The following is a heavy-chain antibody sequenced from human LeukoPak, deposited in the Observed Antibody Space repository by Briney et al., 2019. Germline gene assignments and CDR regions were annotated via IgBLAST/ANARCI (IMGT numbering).Heavy chain of an antibody. J-gene: IGHJ4*02. V-gene: IGHV1-18*01. CDR2: ISAYNGNT. CDR1: GYTFTSYG. CDR3: ARDHLPGGAAAGTY. Sequence: GASVKVSCKASGYTFTSYGISWVRQAPGQGLEWMGWISAYNGNTNYAQKLQGRVTMTTDTSTSTDYMELRSLRSDDTAVYYCARDHLPGGAAAGTYWGQGTLVTVSS. D-gene: IGHD6-13*01.